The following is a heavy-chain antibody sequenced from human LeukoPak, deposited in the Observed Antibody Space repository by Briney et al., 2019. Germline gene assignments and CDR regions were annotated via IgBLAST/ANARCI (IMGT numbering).Heavy chain of an antibody. CDR3: ARIPYLEWLLRDVYYYMDV. CDR1: GYTFTSYG. J-gene: IGHJ6*03. Sequence: ASVKVSCKASGYTFTSYGISWVRQAPGQGLEWMGRISAYNGNTNYAQKLQGRVTMTTDTSTSTAYMELRSLRSDDTAVYYCARIPYLEWLLRDVYYYMDVWGKGTTVTVSS. CDR2: ISAYNGNT. V-gene: IGHV1-18*01. D-gene: IGHD3-3*01.